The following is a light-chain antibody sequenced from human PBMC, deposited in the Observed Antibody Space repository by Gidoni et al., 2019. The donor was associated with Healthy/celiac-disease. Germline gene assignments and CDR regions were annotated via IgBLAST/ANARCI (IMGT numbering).Light chain of an antibody. CDR1: QSVSSY. J-gene: IGKJ2*01. CDR2: DAS. V-gene: IGKV3-11*01. Sequence: EIVLTQSPATLSLSPGERPTLSCRASQSVSSYLAWYQQQPGQAPRLLIYDASNRATGIPARFSGSGSGTDFTITISRLEPEDFAVYYCQQRSTFGQGTKLEIK. CDR3: QQRST.